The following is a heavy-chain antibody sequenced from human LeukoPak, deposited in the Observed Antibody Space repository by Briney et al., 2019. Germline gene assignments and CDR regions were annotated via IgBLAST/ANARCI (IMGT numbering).Heavy chain of an antibody. J-gene: IGHJ4*02. Sequence: GESLKISCKGSVYTFTRYWICWVRQMPGKGLECMGIIYPGDSDTRYSPSFQGQVTISADKSITTAYLQWSSLKASDTAMYYCARSGSCSGGSCYRHFEYWGQGALVTVSS. CDR3: ARSGSCSGGSCYRHFEY. V-gene: IGHV5-51*01. D-gene: IGHD2-15*01. CDR1: VYTFTRYW. CDR2: IYPGDSDT.